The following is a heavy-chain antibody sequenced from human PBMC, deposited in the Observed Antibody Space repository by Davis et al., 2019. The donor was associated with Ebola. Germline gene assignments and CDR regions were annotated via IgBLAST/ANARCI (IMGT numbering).Heavy chain of an antibody. Sequence: LRLSCSVSGDSISSGDYYWSWIRQSPGTGLEWLGYVHHTGITYYNPSLKSRLSISVDTSNNHFSLSLTSVTAADTAVYFCARDSFYTDNSGYAVAYNWFDPWGQGTLVTVSS. V-gene: IGHV4-30-4*01. CDR2: VHHTGIT. J-gene: IGHJ5*02. CDR1: GDSISSGDYY. CDR3: ARDSFYTDNSGYAVAYNWFDP. D-gene: IGHD3-22*01.